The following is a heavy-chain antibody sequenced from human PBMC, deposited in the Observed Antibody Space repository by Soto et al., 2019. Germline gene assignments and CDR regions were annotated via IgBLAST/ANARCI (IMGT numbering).Heavy chain of an antibody. CDR1: GGSFGVYY. V-gene: IGHV4-34*01. J-gene: IGHJ6*01. Sequence: PSDTLSLTCAVYGGSFGVYYWSWIGQPPGKGLEWIGEINHSGSTNYNPSLKSRVTISVDTSKNQFSLKLSSVTAADTAVYYCARGRPLWFGEFGHYYGMAVWAQRTMVTVSS. CDR3: ARGRPLWFGEFGHYYGMAV. D-gene: IGHD3-10*01. CDR2: INHSGST.